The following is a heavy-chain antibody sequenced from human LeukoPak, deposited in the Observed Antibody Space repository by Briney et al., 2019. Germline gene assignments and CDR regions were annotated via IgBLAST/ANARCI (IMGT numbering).Heavy chain of an antibody. CDR3: AKDLDTIFGVVKGPLDV. CDR2: INPSGGST. Sequence: ASVKVSCKASGYTFTSYYMHWVRQAPGQGLEWMGIINPSGGSTSYAQKFQGRVTMTRDTSISTAYMELSRLRSDDTAVYYCAKDLDTIFGVVKGPLDVWGKGTTVTVSS. D-gene: IGHD3-3*01. J-gene: IGHJ6*04. V-gene: IGHV1-46*01. CDR1: GYTFTSYY.